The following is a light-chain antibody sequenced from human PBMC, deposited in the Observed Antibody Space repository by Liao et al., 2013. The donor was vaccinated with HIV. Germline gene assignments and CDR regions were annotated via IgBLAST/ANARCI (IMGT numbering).Light chain of an antibody. CDR2: HDT. Sequence: SYDLTQPPSVSVSPGQTASITCSGDKLGNKYTSWYQQKPGQSPVLVIYHDTKRPSGIPARFSGSNSGNTATLIISGTQAMDEADYYCQAWDSSTAVFGGGTKLTVL. J-gene: IGLJ2*01. V-gene: IGLV3-1*01. CDR3: QAWDSSTAV. CDR1: KLGNKY.